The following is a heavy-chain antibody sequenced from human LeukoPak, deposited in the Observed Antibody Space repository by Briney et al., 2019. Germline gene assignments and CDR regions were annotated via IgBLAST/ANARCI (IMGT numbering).Heavy chain of an antibody. D-gene: IGHD4-23*01. V-gene: IGHV4-34*01. CDR1: GGSFSGYY. CDR2: INHSGST. CDR3: ARGRYLLGGKTRLDP. J-gene: IGHJ5*02. Sequence: SETLSLTCAVYGGSFSGYYWSWIRQPPGKGLEWIGEINHSGSTNYNPSLKSRVTISVDTSKNQFSLKLSSVTAADTAVYYCARGRYLLGGKTRLDPWGQGTLVTVSS.